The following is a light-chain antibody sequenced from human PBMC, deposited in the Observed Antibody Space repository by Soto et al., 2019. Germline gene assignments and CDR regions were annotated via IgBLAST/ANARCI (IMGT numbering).Light chain of an antibody. CDR3: QQYGT. CDR2: DAS. V-gene: IGKV3-11*01. J-gene: IGKJ1*01. CDR1: QSVSSY. Sequence: FRECPPSLSSSAGEGDILSCRASQSVSSYLAWYQQKPGQAPRLLIYDASNRATGIPARFSGSGSGSDFTLTISRLEPEDFAVYYSQQYGTFAQGTKVDIK.